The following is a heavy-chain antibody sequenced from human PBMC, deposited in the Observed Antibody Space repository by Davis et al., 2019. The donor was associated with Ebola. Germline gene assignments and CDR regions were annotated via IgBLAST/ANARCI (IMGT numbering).Heavy chain of an antibody. CDR3: ARGTDGYNPGGYFDS. Sequence: GESLKISCQGSGYSFSNYWIGWVRQMAGKGLDWMAIIYPGDAETRYSPSFQGQVTISADKSISTAYLQWTSLKASDTAMYYCARGTDGYNPGGYFDSWGQGTLVTVSS. CDR1: GYSFSNYW. J-gene: IGHJ4*02. D-gene: IGHD5-24*01. CDR2: IYPGDAET. V-gene: IGHV5-51*01.